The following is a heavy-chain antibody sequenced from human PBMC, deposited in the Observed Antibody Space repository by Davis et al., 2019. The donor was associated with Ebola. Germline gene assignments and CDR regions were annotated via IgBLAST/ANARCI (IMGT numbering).Heavy chain of an antibody. CDR2: ISAYNGNT. D-gene: IGHD3-22*01. J-gene: IGHJ4*02. Sequence: ASVKVSCKASGYTFTSYGISWVRQAPGQGLEWMGWISAYNGNTNYAQKLQGRVTMTTDTSTSTAYMELRSLRSDDTAVYYCARDHWYYYDSSGYPSAYWGQGTLVTVSS. V-gene: IGHV1-18*01. CDR1: GYTFTSYG. CDR3: ARDHWYYYDSSGYPSAY.